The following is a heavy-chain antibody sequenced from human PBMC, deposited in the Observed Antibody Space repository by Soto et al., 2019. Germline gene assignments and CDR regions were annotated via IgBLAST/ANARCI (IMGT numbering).Heavy chain of an antibody. J-gene: IGHJ6*02. CDR1: GFTFSSYA. CDR2: ISYDGSNK. Sequence: PGGSLRLSCAASGFTFSSYAMHWVRQAPGKGLEWVAVISYDGSNKYYADSVKGRFTISRDNSKNTLYLQMNSLRAEDTAVYYCARQGGYCSGGSCVYGMDVWRQGTTVTVSS. D-gene: IGHD2-15*01. CDR3: ARQGGYCSGGSCVYGMDV. V-gene: IGHV3-30-3*01.